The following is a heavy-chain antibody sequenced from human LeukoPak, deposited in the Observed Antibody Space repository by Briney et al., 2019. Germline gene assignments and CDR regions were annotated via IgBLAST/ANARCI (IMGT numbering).Heavy chain of an antibody. CDR1: GYTFTSYY. CDR2: INPSGGST. D-gene: IGHD6-19*01. CDR3: ARSVAGYYYGMDV. J-gene: IGHJ6*02. Sequence: ASVKFSCKASGYTFTSYYMHWVRQAPGQGLEWMGIINPSGGSTSYAQKFQGRVTMTRDTSTSTVYMELSSLRSEDTAVYYCARSVAGYYYGMDVWGQGTTVTVSS. V-gene: IGHV1-46*01.